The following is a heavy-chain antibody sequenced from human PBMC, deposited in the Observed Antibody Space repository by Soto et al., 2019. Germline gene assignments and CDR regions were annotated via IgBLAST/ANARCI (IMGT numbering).Heavy chain of an antibody. Sequence: GESLKISCKGSGYSFTSYWISWVRQMPGKGLEWMGRIDPSDSYTNYSPSFQGHVTISADKSISTAYLQWSSLKASDTAMYYCAISKETTIFGPLWFDPWGQGTLVTAPQ. CDR2: IDPSDSYT. CDR3: AISKETTIFGPLWFDP. V-gene: IGHV5-10-1*01. D-gene: IGHD3-3*01. CDR1: GYSFTSYW. J-gene: IGHJ5*02.